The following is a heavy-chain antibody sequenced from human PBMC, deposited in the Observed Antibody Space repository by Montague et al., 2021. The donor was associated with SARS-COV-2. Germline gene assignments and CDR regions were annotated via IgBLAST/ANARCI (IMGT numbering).Heavy chain of an antibody. D-gene: IGHD3-3*01. Sequence: SETLSLTCTVSGGSISSYYWSWIRQSAGKGLEWIGRIHTSGSTDXNPSLNSRVTMSVDTSMNQFSLKLSSVTAADTAVYYCASGKYYDFWSGYYSHDYVSGMDVWGQGTTVTVSS. CDR2: IHTSGST. CDR1: GGSISSYY. J-gene: IGHJ6*02. V-gene: IGHV4-4*07. CDR3: ASGKYYDFWSGYYSHDYVSGMDV.